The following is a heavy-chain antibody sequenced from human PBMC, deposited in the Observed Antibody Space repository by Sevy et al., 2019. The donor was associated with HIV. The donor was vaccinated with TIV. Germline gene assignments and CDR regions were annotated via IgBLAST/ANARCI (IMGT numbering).Heavy chain of an antibody. D-gene: IGHD3-22*01. CDR1: GFTFSNYA. Sequence: GGSLRLSCATSGFTFSNYAMHWVRQAPGKGLEWVAIISYDGSNKYSADSVKGRFTISRDNSKNTLYLHMNTLRPEDTAVYYCARGCYYYDSSGYLNYWGQGTRVTVSS. J-gene: IGHJ4*02. CDR3: ARGCYYYDSSGYLNY. CDR2: ISYDGSNK. V-gene: IGHV3-30-3*01.